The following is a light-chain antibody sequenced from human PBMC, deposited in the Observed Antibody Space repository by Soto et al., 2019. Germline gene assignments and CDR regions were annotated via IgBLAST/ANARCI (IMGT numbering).Light chain of an antibody. J-gene: IGKJ3*01. CDR3: QQYGRSPGLFT. CDR1: QSVSRNY. CDR2: DAS. Sequence: EIVITQSPSTLSVSPGGRATLSCRASQSVSRNYLVWYQQKPGQAPRLLIYDASSRATGIPDRFSGSGSGTDFTLTISRLEPEDFAVYYCQQYGRSPGLFTFGPGTKVDIK. V-gene: IGKV3-20*01.